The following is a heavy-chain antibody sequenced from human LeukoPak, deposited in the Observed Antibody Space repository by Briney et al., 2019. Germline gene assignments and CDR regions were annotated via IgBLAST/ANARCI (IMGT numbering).Heavy chain of an antibody. CDR1: GGSISSSNW. J-gene: IGHJ4*02. D-gene: IGHD3-10*01. CDR2: IYHSGST. CDR3: ASSRITMVRGVIIGFDGY. V-gene: IGHV4-4*02. Sequence: PSETLSLTCAVSGGSISSSNWWSWVRQPPGKGLEWIGEIYHSGSTNYNPSLKSRVTISVDKSKNQFSLKLSSVTAADTAVYYCASSRITMVRGVIIGFDGYWGQGTLVTVPS.